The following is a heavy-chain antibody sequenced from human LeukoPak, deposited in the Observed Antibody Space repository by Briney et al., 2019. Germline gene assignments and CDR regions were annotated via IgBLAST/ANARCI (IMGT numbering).Heavy chain of an antibody. CDR2: IYYSGST. CDR1: GGSISSYY. Sequence: SETLSLTCTVSGGSISSYYWSLIRQPPGKGLEWIGYIYYSGSTNYNPSLKSRVTISVDTSKNQFSLKLSSVTAADTAVYYCARDSSGYSRQNWFDPWGQGTLVTVSS. D-gene: IGHD3-22*01. CDR3: ARDSSGYSRQNWFDP. J-gene: IGHJ5*02. V-gene: IGHV4-59*01.